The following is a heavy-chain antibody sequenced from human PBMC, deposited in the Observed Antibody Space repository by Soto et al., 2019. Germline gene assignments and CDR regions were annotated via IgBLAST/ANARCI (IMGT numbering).Heavy chain of an antibody. Sequence: QVQLVQSGAEVKKPGSSVKVSCKASGGTFSSYAISWVRQAPGQGLEWMGGIIPIFGTANYAQKFQGRVTITADESTSTAYMELSSLRSEDTAVYYCARSYGSASSRLYYYGMDVWGQGTTVTVSS. V-gene: IGHV1-69*12. CDR2: IIPIFGTA. D-gene: IGHD3-10*01. CDR1: GGTFSSYA. CDR3: ARSYGSASSRLYYYGMDV. J-gene: IGHJ6*02.